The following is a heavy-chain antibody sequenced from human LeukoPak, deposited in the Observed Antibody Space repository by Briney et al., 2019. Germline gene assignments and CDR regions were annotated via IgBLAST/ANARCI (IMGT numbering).Heavy chain of an antibody. CDR2: INHSGST. CDR1: GGSISSYY. V-gene: IGHV4-34*01. CDR3: ARGRTTVTT. Sequence: SETLSLTCTVSGGSISSYYWSWIRQPPGKGLEWIGEINHSGSTNYNPSLKSRVTISVDTSKNQFSLKLSSVTAADTAVYYCARGRTTVTTWGQGTLVTVSS. D-gene: IGHD4-17*01. J-gene: IGHJ5*02.